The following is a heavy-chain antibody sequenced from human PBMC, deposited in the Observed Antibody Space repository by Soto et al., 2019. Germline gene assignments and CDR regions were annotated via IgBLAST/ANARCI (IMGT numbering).Heavy chain of an antibody. CDR1: GYSFTSYW. D-gene: IGHD3-10*01. J-gene: IGHJ5*02. CDR3: ARLLTMVRGVIAP. CDR2: IYPGDSGT. V-gene: IGHV5-51*01. Sequence: PGESLKISCKGSGYSFTSYWIGWVRQMPGKGLEWMGIIYPGDSGTRYSPSFQGQVTISADKSISTAYLQWSSLKASDTAMYYCARLLTMVRGVIAPWGQGTLVTVSS.